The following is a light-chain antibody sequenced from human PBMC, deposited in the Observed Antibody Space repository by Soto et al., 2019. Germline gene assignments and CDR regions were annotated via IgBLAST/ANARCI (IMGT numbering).Light chain of an antibody. CDR3: HQYNFWPS. V-gene: IGKV3-15*01. CDR2: GTS. CDR1: QTVSSN. Sequence: EIVLTQSPATLSLSPGERATLSCRASQTVSSNLAWYQQKPGQSPRLLIYGTSTRATGVPARFSGSGPGTEFTLSISSLQSEDFAVYYCHQYNFWPSFGQGTKVDIK. J-gene: IGKJ1*01.